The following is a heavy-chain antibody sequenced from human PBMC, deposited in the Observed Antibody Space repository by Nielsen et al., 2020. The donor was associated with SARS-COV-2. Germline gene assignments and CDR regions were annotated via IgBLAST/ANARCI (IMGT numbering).Heavy chain of an antibody. CDR1: GYTFSTYG. D-gene: IGHD6-19*01. J-gene: IGHJ4*02. V-gene: IGHV1-18*01. CDR2: ISGYNGNT. CDR3: AREMSGVAGPDY. Sequence: ASVKVSCKASGYTFSTYGISWVRQAPGQGLEWMGWISGYNGNTNHAQKFQGRVSMTTDTSTTTAYMELRSLRSDDTAVYYCAREMSGVAGPDYWGQGTLVTVSS.